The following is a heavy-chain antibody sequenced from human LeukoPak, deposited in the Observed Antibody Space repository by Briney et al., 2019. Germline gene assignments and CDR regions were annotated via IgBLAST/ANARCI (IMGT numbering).Heavy chain of an antibody. J-gene: IGHJ4*02. CDR3: VKDGGYHGSGRSYYFDY. Sequence: PGGSLRLSCSASGFTFSRYAMHWVRQAPGKGLEYVSAISSNGGSTYYADSVKGRFTISRDNSKNTLYLQMSSLRAEDTAVYYCVKDGGYHGSGRSYYFDYWGQGTLVTVSS. V-gene: IGHV3-64D*06. CDR1: GFTFSRYA. D-gene: IGHD3-10*01. CDR2: ISSNGGST.